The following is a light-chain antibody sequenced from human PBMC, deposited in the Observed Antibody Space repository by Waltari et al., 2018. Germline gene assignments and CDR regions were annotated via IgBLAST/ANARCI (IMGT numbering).Light chain of an antibody. CDR3: QQYNRYSYT. CDR1: QSISSW. Sequence: DIQLTQSPSTLSASVRDRVTLTCRASQSISSWLAWYQQKPGKAPKLLIYQASSLESGVPSRFSGSGSGTEFTLTISSLQPDDFATYYCQQYNRYSYTFGQGTKLQIE. V-gene: IGKV1-5*03. CDR2: QAS. J-gene: IGKJ2*01.